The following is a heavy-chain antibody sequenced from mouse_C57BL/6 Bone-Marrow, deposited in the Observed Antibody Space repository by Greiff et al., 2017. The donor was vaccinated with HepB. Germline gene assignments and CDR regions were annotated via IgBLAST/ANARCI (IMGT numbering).Heavy chain of an antibody. CDR3: ARHGTTVY. CDR1: GFTFSDYY. V-gene: IGHV5-12*01. J-gene: IGHJ4*01. CDR2: ISNGGGST. D-gene: IGHD4-1*01. Sequence: EVHLVESGGGLVQPGGSLKLSCAASGFTFSDYYMYWVRQTPEKRLEWVAYISNGGGSTYYPDTVKGRFTISRDNAKNTLYLQMSRLKSEDTAMYYCARHGTTVYWGQGTSVTVSS.